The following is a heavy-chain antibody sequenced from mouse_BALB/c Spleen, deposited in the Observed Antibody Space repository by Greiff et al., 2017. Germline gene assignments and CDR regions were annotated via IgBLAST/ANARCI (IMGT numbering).Heavy chain of an antibody. Sequence: EVQLQQSGAELVRSGASVKLSCTASGFNIKDYYMHWVKQRPEQGLEWIGWIDPENGDTEYAPKFQGKATMTADTSSNTAYLQLSSLTSEDTAVYYCNALYGPYAMDYWGQGTSVTVSS. CDR2: IDPENGDT. CDR1: GFNIKDYY. V-gene: IGHV14-4*02. J-gene: IGHJ4*01. CDR3: NALYGPYAMDY. D-gene: IGHD1-1*02.